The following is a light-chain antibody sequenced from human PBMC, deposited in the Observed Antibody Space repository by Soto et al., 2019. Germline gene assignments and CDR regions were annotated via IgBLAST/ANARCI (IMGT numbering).Light chain of an antibody. J-gene: IGKJ1*01. CDR1: QGTDKW. V-gene: IGKV1-5*01. Sequence: DIQMTQSPSTLAASVRYRFTVAVRSSQGTDKWLAWYQQKPGKAPKLLIYDASSLDSGVPSRFSGSGSGTEFTLTISSLQPDDFATYYCQQYNSYRTFGQATKVDIK. CDR2: DAS. CDR3: QQYNSYRT.